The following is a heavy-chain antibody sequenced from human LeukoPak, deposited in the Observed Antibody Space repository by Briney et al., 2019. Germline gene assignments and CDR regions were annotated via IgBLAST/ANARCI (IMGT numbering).Heavy chain of an antibody. Sequence: PGRSLRLSCAASGFTFDDYAMHWVRQAPGKGLEWVSGISWNSDSIGYADSVKGRFTISRDNAKSSLYLQMNSLTAEDTALYYCAKDRLTFGGVIPYYFDYWGQGTLVTVSS. V-gene: IGHV3-9*01. CDR1: GFTFDDYA. D-gene: IGHD3-16*02. J-gene: IGHJ4*02. CDR3: AKDRLTFGGVIPYYFDY. CDR2: ISWNSDSI.